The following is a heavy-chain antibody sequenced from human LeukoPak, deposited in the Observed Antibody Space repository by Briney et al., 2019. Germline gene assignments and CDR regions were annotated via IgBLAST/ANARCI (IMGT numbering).Heavy chain of an antibody. CDR1: GGSISSYY. CDR2: IYYSGST. J-gene: IGHJ4*02. V-gene: IGHV4-59*01. CDR3: ARDPDVDIVATIGN. D-gene: IGHD5-12*01. Sequence: SETPSLTCTVSGGSISSYYWSWIRQPPGNGLEWIGYIYYSGSTNYNPSLKSRVTISVDTSKNQFSLKLSSVTAADTAVYYCARDPDVDIVATIGNWGQGTLVTVSS.